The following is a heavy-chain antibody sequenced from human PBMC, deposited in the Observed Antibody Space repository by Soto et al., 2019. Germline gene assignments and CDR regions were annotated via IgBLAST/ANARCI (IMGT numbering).Heavy chain of an antibody. Sequence: QVQLQQWSAGLVKPSETLSLSCAVYGQSFSGHSWAWIRQPPGKGLEWLGEINESGSTYYNPSLKSRVTISTDTSKNQFSLKLSSVSAADTAAYVCARGSGIVALPGELEDVKYDYWGQGTLVNVSS. D-gene: IGHD1-1*01. CDR2: INESGST. J-gene: IGHJ4*02. CDR3: ARGSGIVALPGELEDVKYDY. CDR1: GQSFSGHS. V-gene: IGHV4-34*01.